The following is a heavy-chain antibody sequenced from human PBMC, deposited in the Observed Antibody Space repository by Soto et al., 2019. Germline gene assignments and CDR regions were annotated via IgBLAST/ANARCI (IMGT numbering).Heavy chain of an antibody. V-gene: IGHV4-59*01. D-gene: IGHD6-13*01. Sequence: SETLSLTCTVSGGSISSYYWSWIRQPPGKGLERIGYIYYSGSTNYNPSLKSRVTISVDTSKNQFSLKLSSVTAADTAVYYCAREIAAAAPDYWGQGTLVTVSS. CDR2: IYYSGST. CDR1: GGSISSYY. J-gene: IGHJ4*02. CDR3: AREIAAAAPDY.